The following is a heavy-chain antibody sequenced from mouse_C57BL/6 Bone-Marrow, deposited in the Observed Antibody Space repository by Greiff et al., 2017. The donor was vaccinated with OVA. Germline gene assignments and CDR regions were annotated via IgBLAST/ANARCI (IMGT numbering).Heavy chain of an antibody. Sequence: QVQLKQSGAELAKPGASVKLSCKASGYTFTSYWMHWVKQRPGQGLEWIGYINPSSGYTKYNQKFKDKATLTADKSSRTAYMQLSSLTYEDSAVYYCARGGWLLRYFDVWGTGTTVTVSS. CDR2: INPSSGYT. V-gene: IGHV1-7*01. CDR3: ARGGWLLRYFDV. J-gene: IGHJ1*03. D-gene: IGHD2-3*01. CDR1: GYTFTSYW.